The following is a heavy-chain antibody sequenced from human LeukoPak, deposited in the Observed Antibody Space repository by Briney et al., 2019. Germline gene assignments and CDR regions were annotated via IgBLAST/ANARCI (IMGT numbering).Heavy chain of an antibody. D-gene: IGHD3-3*01. CDR3: ARPYYDFWSGYGHDAFDI. V-gene: IGHV1-46*01. CDR2: ISPSGGST. Sequence: ASVKVSCKASGYTFTSYYMHWVRQAPGQGLEWMGIISPSGGSTSYAQKFQGRVTMTRDTSTSTVYMELSSLRSEDTAVYYCARPYYDFWSGYGHDAFDIWGQGTMVTVSS. J-gene: IGHJ3*02. CDR1: GYTFTSYY.